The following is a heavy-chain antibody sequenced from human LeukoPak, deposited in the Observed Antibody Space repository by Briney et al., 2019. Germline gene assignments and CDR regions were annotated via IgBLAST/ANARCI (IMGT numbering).Heavy chain of an antibody. CDR3: ARDGGEKSFDY. V-gene: IGHV1-2*02. CDR2: INPNSGST. J-gene: IGHJ4*02. D-gene: IGHD3-10*01. Sequence: ASVKVSCKASGYTFTGYYMHWVRQAPGQGLEWMGGINPNSGSTNYAQKFQGRVTMTRDTSISTAYMELNRLRSDDTAVYYCARDGGEKSFDYWGQGALVTVSS. CDR1: GYTFTGYY.